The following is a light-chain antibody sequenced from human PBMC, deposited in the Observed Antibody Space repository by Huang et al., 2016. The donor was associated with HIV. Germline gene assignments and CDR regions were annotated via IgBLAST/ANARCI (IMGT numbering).Light chain of an antibody. Sequence: DIQMTQSPSSLSASVGDRVTITCQASQDISKYLNWYQQKPGKAPKLLIYDASNLETGVPSRFSGSGSGTHFTVTVSSLQPEDIATYYCQQYDNVPPTFGQGTRVEIK. J-gene: IGKJ1*01. V-gene: IGKV1-33*01. CDR1: QDISKY. CDR2: DAS. CDR3: QQYDNVPPT.